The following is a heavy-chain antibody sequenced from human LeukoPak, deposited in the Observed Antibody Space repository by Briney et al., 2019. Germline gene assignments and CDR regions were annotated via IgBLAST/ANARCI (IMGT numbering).Heavy chain of an antibody. Sequence: PSETLSLTCTVSGGSISSGGYYWSWIRQPPGKGLEWIGYIYHSGSTYYNPSLKSRVTISVDKSKNQFSLKLSSVTAADTAVYYCARVHCSGGSCYPYWGQGTLVTVSS. CDR3: ARVHCSGGSCYPY. CDR2: IYHSGST. V-gene: IGHV4-30-2*01. D-gene: IGHD2-15*01. CDR1: GGSISSGGYY. J-gene: IGHJ4*02.